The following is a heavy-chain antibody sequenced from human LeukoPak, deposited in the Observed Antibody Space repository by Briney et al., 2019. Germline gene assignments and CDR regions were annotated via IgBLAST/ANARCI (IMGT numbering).Heavy chain of an antibody. CDR3: TTAPASVDY. V-gene: IGHV3-15*01. CDR2: IKSKNDGGTT. Sequence: GGSLRLSCAASGLTFSNAWMSWVRQAPGKGLEWVGRIKSKNDGGTTDYAAPVKGRFTISRGDSKNMMYLQMNSLKIDDTAVYFCTTAPASVDYWGQGTLITVSS. J-gene: IGHJ4*02. CDR1: GLTFSNAW.